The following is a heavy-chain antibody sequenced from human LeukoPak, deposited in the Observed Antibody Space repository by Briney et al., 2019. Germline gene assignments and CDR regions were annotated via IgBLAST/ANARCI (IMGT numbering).Heavy chain of an antibody. CDR2: ISSSGSTI. CDR3: AELGITMIGGV. J-gene: IGHJ6*04. Sequence: GGSLRLSCAASGFTFSSYGMHWVRQAPGKGLEWVSYISSSGSTIYYADSVKGRFTISRDNAKNSLYLQMDSLRAEDTAVYYCAELGITMIGGVWGKGTTVTISS. D-gene: IGHD3-10*02. CDR1: GFTFSSYG. V-gene: IGHV3-48*04.